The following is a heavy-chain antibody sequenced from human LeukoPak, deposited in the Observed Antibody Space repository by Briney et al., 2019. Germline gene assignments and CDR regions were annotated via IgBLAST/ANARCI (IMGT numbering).Heavy chain of an antibody. CDR3: ASYGRDFLGGSPN. Sequence: SETLSLTSAVSGGSISSSNWWSWVRQPPGKGLGRIGESYHSGSTNYNPSLKIRVTISVDTSTNQFSLKLRSVTAADTAVYSWASYGRDFLGGSPNWGQGTLVTVSS. J-gene: IGHJ4*02. D-gene: IGHD4-23*01. CDR2: SYHSGST. CDR1: GGSISSSNW. V-gene: IGHV4-4*02.